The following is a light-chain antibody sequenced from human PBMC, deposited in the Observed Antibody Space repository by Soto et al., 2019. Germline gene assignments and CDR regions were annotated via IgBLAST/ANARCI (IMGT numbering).Light chain of an antibody. CDR3: QQSYSTLDYT. CDR1: QYIGTS. V-gene: IGKV1-39*01. Sequence: DILMTQSQASLSSSLVDRVTITCRASQYIGTSLAWYQHKPGKAPRLLIYAASSLQSGVPSRFSGSGYGTDFTLTISSLQPEHFATYYCQQSYSTLDYTFGQGTKVDIK. CDR2: AAS. J-gene: IGKJ2*01.